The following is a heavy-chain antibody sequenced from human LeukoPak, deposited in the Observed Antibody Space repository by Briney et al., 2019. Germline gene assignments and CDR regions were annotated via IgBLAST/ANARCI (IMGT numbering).Heavy chain of an antibody. Sequence: KPSETLSLTCAVYGGSFSGYYWSWIRQPPGKGLEWIGEINHSGSTNYNPSLKSRVTISVDTSKNQFSLKLSSVTAADTAVYYCARLPGYDFWSGWGGWFDPWGQGTLVTVSS. CDR3: ARLPGYDFWSGWGGWFDP. V-gene: IGHV4-34*01. J-gene: IGHJ5*02. CDR2: INHSGST. CDR1: GGSFSGYY. D-gene: IGHD3-3*01.